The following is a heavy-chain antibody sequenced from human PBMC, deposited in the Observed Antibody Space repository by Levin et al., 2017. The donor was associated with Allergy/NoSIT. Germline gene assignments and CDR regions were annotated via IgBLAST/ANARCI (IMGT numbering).Heavy chain of an antibody. CDR2: ISWNSGST. J-gene: IGHJ3*02. V-gene: IGHV3-9*01. CDR3: ARDNIGLPAAFDI. D-gene: IGHD2-2*01. Sequence: GGSLRLSCAASGFTFDDYAMHWVRQAPGKGLEWVSGISWNSGSTGYADSVKGRFTISRDNAKNSLYLQMNSLRTEDTALYYCARDNIGLPAAFDIWGQGTMVSVSS. CDR1: GFTFDDYA.